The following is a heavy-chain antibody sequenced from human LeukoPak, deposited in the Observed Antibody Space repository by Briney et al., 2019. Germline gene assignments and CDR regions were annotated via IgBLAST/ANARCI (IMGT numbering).Heavy chain of an antibody. V-gene: IGHV3-23*01. J-gene: IGHJ3*02. CDR1: GFTFSSYA. CDR2: ISGSGGST. D-gene: IGHD5-12*01. CDR3: AKQLSSGYDLSAFDI. Sequence: PGGSLRLSCAASGFTFSSYAMSWVRQAPGKGLEWVSAISGSGGSTYYADSVKDRFTISRDNSKNTLYLQMNSLRAEDTAVYYCAKQLSSGYDLSAFDIWGQGTMVTVSS.